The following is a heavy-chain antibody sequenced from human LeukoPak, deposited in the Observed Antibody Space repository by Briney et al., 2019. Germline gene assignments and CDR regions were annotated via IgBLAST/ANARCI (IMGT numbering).Heavy chain of an antibody. CDR2: ISAYNGNT. CDR1: GYTFTSYG. V-gene: IGHV1-18*01. J-gene: IGHJ6*02. CDR3: ARNYDSSGYSYYYYYGVDV. Sequence: ASVKVSCKASGYTFTSYGISWVRQAPGQGLEWMGWISAYNGNTNYAQKLQGRVTMTTDTSTSTAYMELRSLRSDDTAVYYCARNYDSSGYSYYYYYGVDVWGQGTTVTVSS. D-gene: IGHD3-22*01.